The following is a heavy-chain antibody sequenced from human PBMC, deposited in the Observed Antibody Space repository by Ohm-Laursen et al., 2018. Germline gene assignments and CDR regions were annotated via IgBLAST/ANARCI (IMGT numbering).Heavy chain of an antibody. CDR3: ARYTAPKYYYGMDV. V-gene: IGHV4-38-2*01. Sequence: GTLSLTCAVSGYSISSSYYWGWIRQPPGKGLEWIGTIYHSGTTYYNPSLKSRVTISVDTSKNQFSLNLNSVTAADTAVYYCARYTAPKYYYGMDVWGQGTTVTVSS. J-gene: IGHJ6*02. D-gene: IGHD1-1*01. CDR2: IYHSGTT. CDR1: GYSISSSYY.